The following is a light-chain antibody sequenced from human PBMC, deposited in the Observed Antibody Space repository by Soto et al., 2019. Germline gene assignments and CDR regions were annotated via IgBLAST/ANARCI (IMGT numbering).Light chain of an antibody. CDR1: NSNIGSNP. V-gene: IGLV1-44*01. J-gene: IGLJ3*02. CDR2: LTY. CDR3: ASWDDSLNGVV. Sequence: QSVLTQAPSASATPGQRVTLSCSGSNSNIGSNPVTWYQQLPRTAPKLLIYLTYQRPSGVPDRFSASKSGTSASLAISGLQSDDEADYYCASWDDSLNGVVFGGGTQLTVL.